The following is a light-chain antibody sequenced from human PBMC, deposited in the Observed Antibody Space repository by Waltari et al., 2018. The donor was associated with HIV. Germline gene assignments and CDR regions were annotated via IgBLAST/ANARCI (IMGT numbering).Light chain of an antibody. CDR1: LGGVTINHH. CDR3: LLFFDGRRV. J-gene: IGLJ2*01. CDR2: YTN. Sequence: QVAVTQESSMTVSPGGTLSIPCGFNLGGVTINHHAYWFPQTPGQAPTTLIHYTNERHPGTPARVSGLLLGDKAALTLSDARSEDEAKYYCLLFFDGRRVFGGGTMVTV. V-gene: IGLV7-46*01.